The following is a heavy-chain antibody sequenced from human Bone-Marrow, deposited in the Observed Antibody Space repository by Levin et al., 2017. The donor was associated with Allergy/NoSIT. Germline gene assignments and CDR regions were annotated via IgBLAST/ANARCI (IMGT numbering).Heavy chain of an antibody. J-gene: IGHJ4*02. CDR3: ARGVTTVTTGFGAFDY. V-gene: IGHV4-61*01. CDR1: GGSVSSGSYY. Sequence: PSETLSLTCTVSGGSVSSGSYYWSWIRQPPGKGLEWIGYIYYSGSTNYNPSLKSRVTISVDTSKNQFSLKLSSVTAADTAVYYCARGVTTVTTGFGAFDYWGQGTLVTVSS. D-gene: IGHD4-11*01. CDR2: IYYSGST.